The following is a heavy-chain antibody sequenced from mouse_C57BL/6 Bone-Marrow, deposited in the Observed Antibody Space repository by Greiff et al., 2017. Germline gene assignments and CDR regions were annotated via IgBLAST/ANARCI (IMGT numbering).Heavy chain of an antibody. CDR2: IWSDGST. CDR1: GFSLTSYG. V-gene: IGHV2-6*03. J-gene: IGHJ4*01. CDR3: ARYPGIYYYAMDY. D-gene: IGHD4-1*01. Sequence: VKLVESGPGLVAPSQSLSITCTVSGFSLTSYGVHWVRQPPGKGLEWLVVIWSDGSTTYNSALKSRLSISNDNSKSQVFLKMNSLQTDDTAMYYCARYPGIYYYAMDYWGQGTSVTVSS.